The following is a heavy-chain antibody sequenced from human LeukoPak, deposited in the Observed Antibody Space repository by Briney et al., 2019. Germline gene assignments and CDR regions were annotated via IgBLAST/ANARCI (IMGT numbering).Heavy chain of an antibody. Sequence: SETLSLTCTVSGGSISSSSYYWGWIRQPPGKGLEWIGSIYYSGSTYYNPSLKSRVTISVDTSKNQFSLKLSSVTAADTAVYYCASPYDILTGTDYWGQGTLVTVSS. V-gene: IGHV4-39*07. D-gene: IGHD3-9*01. CDR2: IYYSGST. CDR1: GGSISSSSYY. J-gene: IGHJ4*02. CDR3: ASPYDILTGTDY.